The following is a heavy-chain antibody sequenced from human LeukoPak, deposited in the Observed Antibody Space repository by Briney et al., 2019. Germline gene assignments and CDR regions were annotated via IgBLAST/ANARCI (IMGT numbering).Heavy chain of an antibody. V-gene: IGHV4-4*07. J-gene: IGHJ3*02. CDR3: ARSDGYGLVGI. D-gene: IGHD3-10*01. CDR1: GGSISSYY. CDR2: IYSSGST. Sequence: SETLSLTCTVSGGSISSYYWSWIRQPAGKRLEWIGRIYSSGSTNYNPSLKSRVTMSLDTSKNLFSLKLSSVTAADTAVYYCARSDGYGLVGIWGQGTMVTVSS.